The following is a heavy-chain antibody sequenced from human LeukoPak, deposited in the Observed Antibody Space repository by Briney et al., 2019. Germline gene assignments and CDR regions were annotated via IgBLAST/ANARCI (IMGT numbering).Heavy chain of an antibody. V-gene: IGHV3-23*01. CDR3: AKVSVAGISSYYFDY. J-gene: IGHJ4*02. D-gene: IGHD6-19*01. CDR1: GFTFSSYA. Sequence: GGSLRLSCAASGFTFSSYAMSWVRQAPGKGLEWVSAISGSGGSTYYADSVKGRLTISRDNSKNTLYLQMNSLRAEDTAVYYCAKVSVAGISSYYFDYWGQGTLVTVSS. CDR2: ISGSGGST.